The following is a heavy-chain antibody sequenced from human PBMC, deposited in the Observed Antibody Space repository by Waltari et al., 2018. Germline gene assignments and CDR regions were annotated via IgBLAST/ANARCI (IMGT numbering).Heavy chain of an antibody. J-gene: IGHJ5*02. CDR3: VREFDSSGYYYRAA. CDR2: IDPSGTT. D-gene: IGHD3-22*01. V-gene: IGHV4-4*07. CDR1: GDSISDYY. Sequence: QVQLQESGPRLVKPSETLSLTCTVSGDSISDYYWSWIRPPAGKGLEWIGRIDPSGTTNYNPSLKSRVTMSGDTSKNQFSLRLRSVTVADTAVYYCVREFDSSGYYYRAAWGQGALVTVSS.